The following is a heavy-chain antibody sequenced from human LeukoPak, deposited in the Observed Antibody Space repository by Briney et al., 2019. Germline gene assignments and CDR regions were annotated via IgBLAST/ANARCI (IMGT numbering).Heavy chain of an antibody. CDR2: INHSGST. Sequence: SETLSLTCAVYGGSFSGYYWSWIRQPPGKGLEWIGEINHSGSTNYNPSLKSRVTISLDTSKNQFSLRLSSVTAADTAVYYCARDKGYHFDYWGQGTLVTVSS. V-gene: IGHV4-34*01. D-gene: IGHD6-13*01. CDR3: ARDKGYHFDY. CDR1: GGSFSGYY. J-gene: IGHJ4*02.